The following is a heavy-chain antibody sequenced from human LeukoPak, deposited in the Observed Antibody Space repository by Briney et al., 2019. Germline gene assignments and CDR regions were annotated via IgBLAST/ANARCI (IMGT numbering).Heavy chain of an antibody. J-gene: IGHJ6*02. D-gene: IGHD3-22*01. V-gene: IGHV3-7*01. CDR2: IKQDGSEK. CDR1: GFTFSSYW. Sequence: PGGSLRLSCAASGFTFSSYWMSWVRQAPGKGLEWVANIKQDGSEKYYVDSVKGRFTISRDNAKNSLYLQMNSLRAEDTAVYYCARGHNYGSSGYPYGMDVWGQGTTVTVSS. CDR3: ARGHNYGSSGYPYGMDV.